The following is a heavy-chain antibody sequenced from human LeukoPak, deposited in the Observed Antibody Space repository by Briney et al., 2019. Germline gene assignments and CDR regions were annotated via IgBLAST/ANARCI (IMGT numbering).Heavy chain of an antibody. CDR1: GFTFSSYS. CDR2: ISSSSSYI. V-gene: IGHV3-21*01. CDR3: ARVPRSSSWSYYFDY. J-gene: IGHJ4*02. Sequence: GGSLRLSCAASGFTFSSYSMNWVRQAPGKGLEWVSSISSSSSYIYYADSVKGRFTISRDNAKNSLYLQVNSLRAEDTAVYYCARVPRSSSWSYYFDYWGQGTLVTVSS. D-gene: IGHD6-13*01.